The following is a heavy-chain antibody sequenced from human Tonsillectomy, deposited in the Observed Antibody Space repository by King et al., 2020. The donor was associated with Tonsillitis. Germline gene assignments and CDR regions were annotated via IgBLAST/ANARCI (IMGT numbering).Heavy chain of an antibody. CDR2: ISYDGSNK. CDR3: AKEVIAAAGATFDY. Sequence: VQLVESGGGVVQPGRSLRLSCAASGFTFSSYGMHWVRQAPGKGLEWVAVISYDGSNKYYADSVKGRFTISRDNSKNTLYLQMNSLRAEDTAVNYCAKEVIAAAGATFDYWGQGTLVTVSS. CDR1: GFTFSSYG. V-gene: IGHV3-30*18. D-gene: IGHD6-13*01. J-gene: IGHJ4*02.